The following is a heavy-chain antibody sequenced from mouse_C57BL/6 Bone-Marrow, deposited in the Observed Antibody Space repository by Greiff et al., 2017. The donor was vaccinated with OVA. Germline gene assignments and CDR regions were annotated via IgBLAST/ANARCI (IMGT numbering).Heavy chain of an antibody. V-gene: IGHV1-81*01. Sequence: QVQLKQSGAELARPGASVKLSCKASGYTFTSYGISWVKQRTGQGLEWIGEIYPRSGNTYYNEKFKGKATLTADKSSSTAYMELRSLTSEDSAVYVCASIDSSGPAWFAYWGQGTLVTVSA. CDR2: IYPRSGNT. D-gene: IGHD3-2*02. CDR1: GYTFTSYG. J-gene: IGHJ3*01. CDR3: ASIDSSGPAWFAY.